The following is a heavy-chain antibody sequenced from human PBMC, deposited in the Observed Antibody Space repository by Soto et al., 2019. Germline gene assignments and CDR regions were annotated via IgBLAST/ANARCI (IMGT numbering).Heavy chain of an antibody. J-gene: IGHJ4*02. CDR2: IKQDGSEK. V-gene: IGHV3-7*01. CDR1: GFTFSSYW. D-gene: IGHD3-22*01. Sequence: GGSLSLSCAASGFTFSSYWMSWVRQAPGKGLEWVANIKQDGSEKYYVDSVKGRFTISRDNAKNSLYLQMNSLRAEDTVLYYCARGGITMIVVVITFDYWGQGTLVTVSS. CDR3: ARGGITMIVVVITFDY.